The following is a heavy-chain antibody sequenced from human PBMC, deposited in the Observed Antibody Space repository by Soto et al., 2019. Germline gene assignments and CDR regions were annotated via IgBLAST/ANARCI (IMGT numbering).Heavy chain of an antibody. CDR1: GGSISSFY. D-gene: IGHD6-13*01. J-gene: IGHJ4*02. CDR3: ARGSSRWDY. V-gene: IGHV4-4*07. CDR2: IYSGGRN. Sequence: SETLSLTCTVSGGSISSFYWSWIRQPAGQGLEWIGRIYSGGRNNHNPSLKSRVTMSVDTSKNQFSLRLSSVTAADTAMYYCARGSSRWDYWGQGTLVTVSS.